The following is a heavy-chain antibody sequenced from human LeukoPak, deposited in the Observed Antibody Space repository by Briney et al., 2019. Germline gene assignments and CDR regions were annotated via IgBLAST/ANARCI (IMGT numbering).Heavy chain of an antibody. CDR1: GGSINSYY. J-gene: IGHJ6*02. D-gene: IGHD4-23*01. CDR2: IYYSGST. Sequence: SETLSLTCTVSGGSINSYYWSWIRQPPGKGLEWIGYIYYSGSTNYNPSLKSRVTISVDTSKNQFSMKLSSVTAADTAVYYCARSRRVTPVFLDYYAMDVWGQGTTVTVSS. CDR3: ARSRRVTPVFLDYYAMDV. V-gene: IGHV4-59*08.